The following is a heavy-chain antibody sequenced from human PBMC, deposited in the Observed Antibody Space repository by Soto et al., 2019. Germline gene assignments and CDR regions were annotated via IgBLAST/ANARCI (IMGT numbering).Heavy chain of an antibody. CDR1: GGTFSSYA. Sequence: QVQLVQSGAEVKKPGSSVKVSCKASGGTFSSYAISWVRQAPGQGLEWMGGIIPIFGTANYAQKFQGRVTITADESPSTAYMELSSLRSEDTAVYYCARGGVPAAIDWFDPWGQGTLVTVSS. CDR3: ARGGVPAAIDWFDP. J-gene: IGHJ5*02. V-gene: IGHV1-69*01. D-gene: IGHD2-2*01. CDR2: IIPIFGTA.